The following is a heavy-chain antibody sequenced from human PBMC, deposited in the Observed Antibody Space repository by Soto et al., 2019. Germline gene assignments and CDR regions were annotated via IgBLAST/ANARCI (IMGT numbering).Heavy chain of an antibody. CDR1: GYSFTSYW. Sequence: GESLKISCKGSGYSFTSYWIGWVRQMPGKGLEWMGIIYPGDSDTRYSPSFQGQVTISADKSISTAYLQWSSLKASDTAMYYCARSVDGGWSGMYNWFDPWGQGTLVTVSS. J-gene: IGHJ5*02. V-gene: IGHV5-51*01. D-gene: IGHD3-3*01. CDR3: ARSVDGGWSGMYNWFDP. CDR2: IYPGDSDT.